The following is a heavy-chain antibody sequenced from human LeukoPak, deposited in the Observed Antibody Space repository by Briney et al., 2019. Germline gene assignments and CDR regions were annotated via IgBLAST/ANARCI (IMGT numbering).Heavy chain of an antibody. D-gene: IGHD5-12*01. J-gene: IGHJ4*02. V-gene: IGHV1-2*02. CDR2: INPNSGGT. CDR3: ARVHPPEGYSGYDFDY. Sequence: ASVKVSCKASGYTFTSYGISWVRQAPGQGLEWMGWINPNSGGTNYAQKFQGRVTMTRDTSISTAYMELSRLRSDDTAVYYCARVHPPEGYSGYDFDYWGQGTLVTVSS. CDR1: GYTFTSYG.